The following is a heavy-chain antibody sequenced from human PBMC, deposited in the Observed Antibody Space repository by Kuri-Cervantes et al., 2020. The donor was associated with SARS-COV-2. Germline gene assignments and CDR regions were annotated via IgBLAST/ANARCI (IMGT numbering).Heavy chain of an antibody. CDR1: GFTFSSYS. CDR2: IYYSGST. D-gene: IGHD3-9*01. J-gene: IGHJ4*02. CDR3: ARHYAFDRFHK. V-gene: IGHV4-59*08. Sequence: GSLRLSCAASGFTFSSYSMNWIRQPPGKGLEWIGYIYYSGSTYYNPSLKSRVTISVDTFKNQFSLKLTSVTAADTAKYYCARHYAFDRFHKWGQGTQVTVSS.